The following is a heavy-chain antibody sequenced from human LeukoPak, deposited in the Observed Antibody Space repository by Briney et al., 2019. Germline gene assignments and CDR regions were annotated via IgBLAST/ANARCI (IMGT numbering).Heavy chain of an antibody. Sequence: GGSLRPSCAASGFTFSSYAMSWVRQAPGKGLEWVSVISGGGGSTYYADSVKGRFTISRDNSKNTLYLQMNSLRAEDTAVYHCATSTVTTYYFDYWGQGTLVTVSS. CDR1: GFTFSSYA. J-gene: IGHJ4*02. D-gene: IGHD4-17*01. CDR3: ATSTVTTYYFDY. CDR2: ISGGGGST. V-gene: IGHV3-23*01.